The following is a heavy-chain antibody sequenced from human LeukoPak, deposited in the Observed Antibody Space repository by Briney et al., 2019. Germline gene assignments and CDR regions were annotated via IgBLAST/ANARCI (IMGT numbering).Heavy chain of an antibody. V-gene: IGHV3-48*01. J-gene: IGHJ4*02. CDR3: ARDRLKSGSYYFDY. CDR2: ISGRSSTI. CDR1: AFTFSDYS. Sequence: GGSLRLSCAASAFTFSDYSMNWVRQAPGKGLEWVSYISGRSSTIYYADSVKGRFTISRDNAKSSMYLQMNSLRAEDTAVYYRARDRLKSGSYYFDYWGQGTLVTVSS. D-gene: IGHD1-26*01.